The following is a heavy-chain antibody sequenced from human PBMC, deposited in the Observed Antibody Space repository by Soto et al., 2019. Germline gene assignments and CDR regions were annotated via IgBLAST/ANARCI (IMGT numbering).Heavy chain of an antibody. D-gene: IGHD6-6*01. CDR1: GYTFTGYY. CDR2: INPNSGGT. J-gene: IGHJ6*02. CDR3: ARADSSSRGMDV. V-gene: IGHV1-2*04. Sequence: QVQLVQSGAEVKKPGASVKVSCKASGYTFTGYYIHWVRQAPGQGLEWMGWINPNSGGTNYAQKFQDWVTMTRDTSISTAYMELSRLRSDDTAVYYCARADSSSRGMDVWGQGTTVTVSS.